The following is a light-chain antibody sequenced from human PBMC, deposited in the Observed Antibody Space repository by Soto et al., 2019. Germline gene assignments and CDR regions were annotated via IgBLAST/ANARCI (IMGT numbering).Light chain of an antibody. CDR1: QSVSSNY. CDR2: CAS. CDR3: QQYGNSPMYS. V-gene: IGKV3-20*01. Sequence: EIVLTQSPGTLSLSPGERATLSCRASQSVSSNYLAWYQHKPGQAPRLLICCASSRATGIPDRFSGSGSGTDFTLTISRLEPEDSEVYYCQQYGNSPMYSFGQGTKLEIK. J-gene: IGKJ2*03.